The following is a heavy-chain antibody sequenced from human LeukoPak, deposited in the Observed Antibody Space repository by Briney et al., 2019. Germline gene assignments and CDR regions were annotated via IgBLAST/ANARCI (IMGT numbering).Heavy chain of an antibody. V-gene: IGHV4-34*01. D-gene: IGHD3-10*01. Sequence: SETLSLTCAVYGGSFSGYYWSRIRQPPGKGLEWIGEINHSGSTNYNPSLKSRVTISVDTSKNQFSLKLSSVTAADTAVYYCAREKQWFGGKGYFDYWGQGTLVTVSS. CDR3: AREKQWFGGKGYFDY. CDR2: INHSGST. J-gene: IGHJ4*02. CDR1: GGSFSGYY.